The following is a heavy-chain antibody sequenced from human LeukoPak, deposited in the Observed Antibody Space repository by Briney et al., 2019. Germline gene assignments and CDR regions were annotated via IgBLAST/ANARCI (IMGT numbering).Heavy chain of an antibody. CDR1: GFTFSSYG. V-gene: IGHV3-30*03. Sequence: GRSLRLSCAASGFTFSSYGMHWVRQAPGKGLEWVAVISYDGSNKYYADSVKGRFTISRDNAKNSLYLQMNSLRAEDTAVYYCARTSYGSGSSRFDPWGQGTLVTVSS. D-gene: IGHD3-10*01. J-gene: IGHJ5*02. CDR3: ARTSYGSGSSRFDP. CDR2: ISYDGSNK.